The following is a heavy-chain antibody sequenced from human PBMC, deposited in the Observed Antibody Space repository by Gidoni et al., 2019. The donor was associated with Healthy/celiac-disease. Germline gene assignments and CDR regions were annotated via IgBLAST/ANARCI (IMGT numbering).Heavy chain of an antibody. D-gene: IGHD3-3*01. J-gene: IGHJ2*01. V-gene: IGHV3-53*01. Sequence: EVQLVESGGGLIQPGGSLRLSCAASGFTVSSNYMSWVRQAPGKGLEWVSVIYSGGGTYYADSVKGRFTISRDNSKNTLYLQMNSLRAEDTAVYYCARAGSGFNWYFDLWGRGTLVTVSS. CDR2: IYSGGGT. CDR3: ARAGSGFNWYFDL. CDR1: GFTVSSNY.